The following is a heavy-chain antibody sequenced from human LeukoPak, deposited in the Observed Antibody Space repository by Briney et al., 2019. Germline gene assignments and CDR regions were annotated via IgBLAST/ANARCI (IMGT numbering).Heavy chain of an antibody. J-gene: IGHJ4*02. V-gene: IGHV3-7*01. CDR1: GFTFSSYW. D-gene: IGHD3-9*01. CDR3: ARDPQYFDWFFDY. Sequence: QAGGSLRLSCAASGFTFSSYWMSWVRQAPGKGLEWVANIKQDGSEKYYVDSVKGRFTISRDNAKNSLYLQMNSLRAEDTAVYYCARDPQYFDWFFDYWGQGTLVTVSS. CDR2: IKQDGSEK.